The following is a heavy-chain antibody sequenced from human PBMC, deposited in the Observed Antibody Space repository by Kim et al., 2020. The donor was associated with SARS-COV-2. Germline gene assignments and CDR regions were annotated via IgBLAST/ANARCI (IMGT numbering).Heavy chain of an antibody. Sequence: SETLSLTCTVSGGSISSYYWSWIRQPPGKGLEWIGYIYYSGSTNYNPSLKSRVTISVDTSKNQFSLKLSSVTAADTAVYYCARDLGITIFGVVNSAFDIWGQGTMVTVSS. CDR3: ARDLGITIFGVVNSAFDI. D-gene: IGHD3-3*01. CDR2: IYYSGST. V-gene: IGHV4-59*13. J-gene: IGHJ3*02. CDR1: GGSISSYY.